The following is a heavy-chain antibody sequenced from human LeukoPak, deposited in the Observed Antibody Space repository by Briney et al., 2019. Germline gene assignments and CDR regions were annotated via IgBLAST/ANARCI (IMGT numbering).Heavy chain of an antibody. D-gene: IGHD3-22*01. CDR2: MSYSGRS. CDR3: ARRDSYSSGYYYFDY. J-gene: IGHJ4*02. CDR1: GDSINSYY. V-gene: IGHV4-59*01. Sequence: SETLSLTCTASGDSINSYYWSWIRQTPEKGLEWIGYMSYSGRSDYGPSLKSRVTMSVDTSKNQFSLRMTSVTAAGTGVYYCARRDSYSSGYYYFDYWGQGTLVTVSS.